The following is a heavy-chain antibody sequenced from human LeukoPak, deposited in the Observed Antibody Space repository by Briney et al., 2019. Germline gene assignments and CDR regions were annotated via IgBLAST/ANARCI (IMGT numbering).Heavy chain of an antibody. CDR3: ASSYSGSYYYYFDY. J-gene: IGHJ4*02. V-gene: IGHV4-4*07. Sequence: PSETLSLTCTVSGGSISSYYWSWIRQPAGKGLEWIGRIYTSGSTNYNPSLKSRLTMSVDTSKTRFTLKLSSVTAADTAVYYCASSYSGSYYYYFDYWGQGTLVTVSS. D-gene: IGHD1-26*01. CDR1: GGSISSYY. CDR2: IYTSGST.